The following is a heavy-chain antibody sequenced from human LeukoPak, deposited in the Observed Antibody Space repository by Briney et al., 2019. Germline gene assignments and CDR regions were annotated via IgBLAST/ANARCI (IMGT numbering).Heavy chain of an antibody. J-gene: IGHJ4*02. CDR3: ARIRGDGSTFDY. D-gene: IGHD5-24*01. CDR2: IKPDGSEK. V-gene: IGHV3-7*04. CDR1: GFTFSSHW. Sequence: GVSVRLSCAAYGFTFSSHWMSWDRQAPGKGLVWVANIKPDGSEKKYVDSVKGRFTISRDNAKNSLYLQMNSLRAEDTAVYYCARIRGDGSTFDYWGQGTLVTVSS.